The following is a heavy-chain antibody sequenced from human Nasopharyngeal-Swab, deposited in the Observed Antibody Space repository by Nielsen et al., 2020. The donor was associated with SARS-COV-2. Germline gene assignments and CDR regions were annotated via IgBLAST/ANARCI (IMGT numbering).Heavy chain of an antibody. V-gene: IGHV4-30-4*01. Sequence: SETLSLTCTVSGGSISSGDYYWSWIRQPPGKGLEWIGYIYYSGSTYYNPSLKSRVTISVDTSKNQFSLKLSSVTAADTAVYYCASLPRIAAAGTGNDYWGQGTLVTVSS. J-gene: IGHJ4*02. CDR3: ASLPRIAAAGTGNDY. D-gene: IGHD6-13*01. CDR2: IYYSGST. CDR1: GGSISSGDYY.